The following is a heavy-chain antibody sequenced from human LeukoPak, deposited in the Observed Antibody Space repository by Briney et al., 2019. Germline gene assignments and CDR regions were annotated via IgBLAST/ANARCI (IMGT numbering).Heavy chain of an antibody. CDR3: ARGYSSSCDY. Sequence: GGSLRLSCAASGFTFSRYEMNWVRQAPGKGLEWVSYISSRGSTIYYADSVKGRFPISTDNAKNSLYLQMNSLRAEDTAVYYCARGYSSSCDYWGQGTLVTVSS. J-gene: IGHJ4*02. CDR2: ISSRGSTI. CDR1: GFTFSRYE. V-gene: IGHV3-48*03. D-gene: IGHD6-13*01.